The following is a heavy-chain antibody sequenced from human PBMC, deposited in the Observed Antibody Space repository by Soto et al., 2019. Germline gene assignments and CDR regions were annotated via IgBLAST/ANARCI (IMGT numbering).Heavy chain of an antibody. CDR2: INAGNGNT. D-gene: IGHD3-16*02. J-gene: IGHJ5*02. V-gene: IGHV1-3*01. CDR3: ARVPLYDYVWGSYRGGNWFDP. Sequence: ASVKVSCKASGYTFTSYAMHWVRQAPGQRLEWMGWINAGNGNTKYSQKFQGRVTITRDTSASTAYMELSSLRSEDTAVYYCARVPLYDYVWGSYRGGNWFDPWGQGTLVTVSS. CDR1: GYTFTSYA.